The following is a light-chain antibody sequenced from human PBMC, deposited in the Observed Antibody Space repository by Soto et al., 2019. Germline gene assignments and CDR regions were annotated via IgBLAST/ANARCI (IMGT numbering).Light chain of an antibody. V-gene: IGLV2-8*01. CDR1: GSDVGGYNY. Sequence: QSVLTQPPSASGSPGQSGTIPCTGTGSDVGGYNYVSWYQQHPGKAPRLMISEVNKRPSGVPYRFSGSKSGNTASLTVSVLQADDEAVYYCSSYAGHSVLVLGGRTKLTVL. CDR3: SSYAGHSVLV. J-gene: IGLJ2*01. CDR2: EVN.